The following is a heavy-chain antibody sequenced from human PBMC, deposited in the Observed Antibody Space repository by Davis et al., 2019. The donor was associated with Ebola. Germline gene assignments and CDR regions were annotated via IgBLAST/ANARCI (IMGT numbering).Heavy chain of an antibody. D-gene: IGHD4-23*01. CDR2: INPNSGGT. V-gene: IGHV1-2*02. CDR3: ARDPSPSDYGGNSPADY. CDR1: GYTFTGYY. Sequence: ASVKVSCKASGYTFTGYYMHWVRQAPGQGLEWMGWINPNSGGTNYAQKFQGRVTMTRDTSISTAYMELSRLRSDDTAVYYCARDPSPSDYGGNSPADYWGQGTLVTVSS. J-gene: IGHJ4*02.